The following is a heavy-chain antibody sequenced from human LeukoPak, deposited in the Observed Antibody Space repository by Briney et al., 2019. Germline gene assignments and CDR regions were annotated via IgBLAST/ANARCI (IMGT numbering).Heavy chain of an antibody. CDR3: ASGYSGYDCSQSWGYYYYYMDV. D-gene: IGHD5-12*01. V-gene: IGHV4-61*02. CDR1: GGSISSGSYY. J-gene: IGHJ6*03. CDR2: IYTSGST. Sequence: SETLSLTCTVSGGSISSGSYYWSWIRQPAGKGLEWIGRIYTSGSTNYNPSLKSRVTISVDTSKNQFSLKLSSVTAADTAVYYCASGYSGYDCSQSWGYYYYYMDVWGKGTTVTVSS.